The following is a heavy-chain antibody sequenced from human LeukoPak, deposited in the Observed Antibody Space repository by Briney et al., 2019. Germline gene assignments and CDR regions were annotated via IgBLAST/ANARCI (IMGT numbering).Heavy chain of an antibody. CDR2: INAGNGNT. D-gene: IGHD3-22*01. CDR1: GYTFTSYA. Sequence: RRASVKVSCKASGYTFTSYAMHWVRQAPGQRLEWMGWINAGNGNTKYSQEFQGRVTITRDTSASTAYMELSSLRSEDMAVYYCARGGEYYDSSGYYRLDYWGQGTLVTVSS. J-gene: IGHJ4*02. CDR3: ARGGEYYDSSGYYRLDY. V-gene: IGHV1-3*03.